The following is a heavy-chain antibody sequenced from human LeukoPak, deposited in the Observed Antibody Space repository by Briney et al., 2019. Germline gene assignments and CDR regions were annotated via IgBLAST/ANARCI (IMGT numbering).Heavy chain of an antibody. CDR2: IYYSGST. CDR3: ARGGYCSGGSCPNSDYYYGMDV. V-gene: IGHV4-39*07. CDR1: GGSISSSSYY. Sequence: SETLSLTCTVSGGSISSSSYYWGWIRQPPGKGLEWIGSIYYSGSTYYNPSLKSRVTISVDTSKNQFSLKLSSVTAADTAVYYCARGGYCSGGSCPNSDYYYGMDVWGQGTTVTVSS. J-gene: IGHJ6*02. D-gene: IGHD2-15*01.